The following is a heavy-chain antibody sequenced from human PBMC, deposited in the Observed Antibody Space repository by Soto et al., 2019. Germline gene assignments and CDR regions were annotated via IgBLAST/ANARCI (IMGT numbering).Heavy chain of an antibody. CDR1: GASLNNYY. D-gene: IGHD3-3*01. Sequence: PSETLSLTCTVSGASLNNYYWSWARQPAGKGLEWVGRIYTSGSTNYNPSLESRVTMSVDTSKNQFSLKLSSVTAADTAVYYCARFALRSGLGDYYYGMDVWGQGTTVTVSS. J-gene: IGHJ6*02. V-gene: IGHV4-4*07. CDR3: ARFALRSGLGDYYYGMDV. CDR2: IYTSGST.